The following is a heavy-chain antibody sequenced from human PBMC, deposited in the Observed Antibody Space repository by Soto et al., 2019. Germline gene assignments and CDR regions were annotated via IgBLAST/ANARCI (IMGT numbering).Heavy chain of an antibody. V-gene: IGHV4-59*06. CDR3: AGTNVLLWFGESTTGWFDP. J-gene: IGHJ5*02. CDR1: GGSISSYY. CDR2: IYYSGST. Sequence: SETLSLTCTVSGGSISSYYWSWIRQPPGKGLEWIGYIYYSGSTYYNPSLKSRVTISVDTSKNQFSLKLSSVTAADTAVYYCAGTNVLLWFGESTTGWFDPWGQGTLVTVSS. D-gene: IGHD3-10*01.